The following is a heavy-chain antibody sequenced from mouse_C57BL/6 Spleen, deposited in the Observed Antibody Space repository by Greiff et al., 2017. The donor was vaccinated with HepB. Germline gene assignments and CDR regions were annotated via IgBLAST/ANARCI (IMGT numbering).Heavy chain of an antibody. Sequence: VQLKESGAELVKPGASVKISCKASGYAFSSYWMNWVKQRPGKGLEWIGQIYPGDGDTNYNGKFKGKATLTADKSSSTAYMQLSSLTSEDSAVYFCARHTTVYYYAMDYWGQGTSVTVSS. CDR2: IYPGDGDT. CDR3: ARHTTVYYYAMDY. V-gene: IGHV1-80*01. J-gene: IGHJ4*01. CDR1: GYAFSSYW. D-gene: IGHD1-1*01.